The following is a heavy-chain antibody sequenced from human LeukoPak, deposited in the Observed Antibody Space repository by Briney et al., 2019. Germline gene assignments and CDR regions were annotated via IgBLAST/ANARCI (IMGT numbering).Heavy chain of an antibody. J-gene: IGHJ5*02. CDR2: INTNTGNP. Sequence: ASVKVSCKASGYTFTTYPMNWVRQAPGQGLEWMGWINTNTGNPTYAQGFTGRFVFSLDTSVSTAYLQISSLKADDTAVYYCARDPYTSSSWYRGRANNWFDPWGQGALVTVSS. V-gene: IGHV7-4-1*02. D-gene: IGHD6-13*01. CDR1: GYTFTTYP. CDR3: ARDPYTSSSWYRGRANNWFDP.